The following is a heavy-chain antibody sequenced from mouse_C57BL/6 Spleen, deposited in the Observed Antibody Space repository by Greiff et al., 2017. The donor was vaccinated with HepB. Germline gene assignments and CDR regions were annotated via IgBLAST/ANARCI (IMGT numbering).Heavy chain of an antibody. V-gene: IGHV1-80*01. Sequence: VQLQQSGAELVKPGASVKISCKASGYAFSSYWMNWVKQRPGKGLEWIGQIYPGDGDTNYNGKFKGKATLTADKSSSTAYMQLSSLTSEDSAVYFCARGYDGYPWYFDVWGTGTTVTVSS. CDR2: IYPGDGDT. CDR3: ARGYDGYPWYFDV. CDR1: GYAFSSYW. D-gene: IGHD2-3*01. J-gene: IGHJ1*03.